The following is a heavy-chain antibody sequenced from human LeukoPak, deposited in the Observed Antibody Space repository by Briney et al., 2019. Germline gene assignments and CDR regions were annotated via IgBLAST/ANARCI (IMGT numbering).Heavy chain of an antibody. Sequence: PGGSLRLSCAASGFTFSGSAMHWVRQASGKGLEWVGRIRSKANSYATAYAASVKGRFTISRDDSKNTAYLQMNSLKTEDTAVYYCTRITMVRGVSFPSQGDLEKSDWFDPWGQGTLVTVSS. CDR3: TRITMVRGVSFPSQGDLEKSDWFDP. V-gene: IGHV3-73*01. J-gene: IGHJ5*02. CDR1: GFTFSGSA. D-gene: IGHD3-10*01. CDR2: IRSKANSYAT.